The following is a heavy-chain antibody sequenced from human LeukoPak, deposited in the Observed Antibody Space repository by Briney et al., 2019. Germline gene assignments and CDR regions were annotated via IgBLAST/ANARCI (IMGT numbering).Heavy chain of an antibody. Sequence: SVKVSCKASGGTFSSYAISWVRQAPGQGLEWMGGITPISGTANYAQKFQGRVTIAADESTSTAYMELSSLRSEDTAVYYCARGRDYYDSPFDYWGQGTLVTVSS. V-gene: IGHV1-69*13. CDR1: GGTFSSYA. CDR2: ITPISGTA. CDR3: ARGRDYYDSPFDY. D-gene: IGHD3-22*01. J-gene: IGHJ4*02.